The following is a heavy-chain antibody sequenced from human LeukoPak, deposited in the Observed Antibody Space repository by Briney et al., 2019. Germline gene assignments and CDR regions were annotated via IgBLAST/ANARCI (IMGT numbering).Heavy chain of an antibody. Sequence: GGSLRLSCAASGFTFSSYAMHWVRQAPGKGLEWVTVISYDGSNKYYADSVKGRFTISRDNSKDTLHLQMNSLRAEDTAVYYCAKRGIAVAGTYYYYYMDVWGKGTTVTISS. D-gene: IGHD6-19*01. J-gene: IGHJ6*03. CDR1: GFTFSSYA. CDR2: ISYDGSNK. V-gene: IGHV3-30*04. CDR3: AKRGIAVAGTYYYYYMDV.